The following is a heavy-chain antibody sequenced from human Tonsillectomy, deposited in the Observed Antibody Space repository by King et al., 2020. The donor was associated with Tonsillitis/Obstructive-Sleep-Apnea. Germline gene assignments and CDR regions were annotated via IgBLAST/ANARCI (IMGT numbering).Heavy chain of an antibody. CDR1: GFTFRSYW. V-gene: IGHV3-74*01. CDR2: LNSDGSTT. CDR3: GRVPQPDFWRGYSPYDAFDI. J-gene: IGHJ3*02. D-gene: IGHD3-3*01. Sequence: VQLVESGGGLVQPGGSLRLSCAASGFTFRSYWMHWVRQAPGKGLVWVSRLNSDGSTTSYADSVKGRFTISRDNAKNTLYLQMNSLRAEDTAVYYCGRVPQPDFWRGYSPYDAFDIWGQGTMVTVSS.